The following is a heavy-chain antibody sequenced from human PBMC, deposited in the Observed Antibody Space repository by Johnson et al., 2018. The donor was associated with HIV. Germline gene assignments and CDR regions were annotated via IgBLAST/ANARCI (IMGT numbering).Heavy chain of an antibody. CDR2: ISYAGSNK. J-gene: IGHJ3*01. V-gene: IGHV3-30-3*01. Sequence: QVQLVESGGGVVQPGRSLRLSCAASGFTFSSYAVHWVRQAPGKGLEWVAVISYAGSNKYYADSVKGRFTISRDNSKNTLHLQMNSLRAEDTALYYCARAIAAAGSSLEDDAWGQGTMVTVSS. D-gene: IGHD6-13*01. CDR3: ARAIAAAGSSLEDDA. CDR1: GFTFSSYA.